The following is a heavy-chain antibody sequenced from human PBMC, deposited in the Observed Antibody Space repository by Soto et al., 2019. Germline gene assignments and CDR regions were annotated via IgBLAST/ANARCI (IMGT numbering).Heavy chain of an antibody. D-gene: IGHD3-10*01. J-gene: IGHJ4*02. CDR3: ARDSVLLWLGDPNYYFDY. CDR1: GYTFTGYY. Sequence: ASVKVSCKASGYTFTGYYMHWVRQAPGQGLEWMGWINPNSGGTNYAQKFQGRVTMTRDTSTSTVYMELSSLRSEDTAVYYCARDSVLLWLGDPNYYFDYWGQGTLVTVSS. CDR2: INPNSGGT. V-gene: IGHV1-2*02.